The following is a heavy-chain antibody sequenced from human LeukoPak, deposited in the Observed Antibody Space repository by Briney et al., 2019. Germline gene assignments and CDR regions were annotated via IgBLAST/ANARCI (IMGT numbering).Heavy chain of an antibody. CDR2: INHSGST. CDR3: ARGRAAAGTSRIDY. Sequence: SETLSLTCAVYGGSFSGYYWSWIRQPPGKGLEWIGEINHSGSTNYNPSLKSRVTISVDTSKNQFSLKLSSVTAADTAVYYCARGRAAAGTSRIDYWGQGTLVTVSS. CDR1: GGSFSGYY. J-gene: IGHJ4*02. D-gene: IGHD6-13*01. V-gene: IGHV4-34*01.